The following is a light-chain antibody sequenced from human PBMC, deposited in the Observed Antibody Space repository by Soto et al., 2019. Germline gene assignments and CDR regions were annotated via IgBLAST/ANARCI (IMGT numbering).Light chain of an antibody. Sequence: EIALTQSPGTLSLSPGERATLSCRASESVRSGYLAWYQQKPGQAPRLLIYGASSRATGIPDRFRGSGSGTDFTLTISKLEPEDFAVYYCQQYGSSPGTFGQGTKLE. V-gene: IGKV3-20*01. CDR3: QQYGSSPGT. CDR2: GAS. CDR1: ESVRSGY. J-gene: IGKJ2*01.